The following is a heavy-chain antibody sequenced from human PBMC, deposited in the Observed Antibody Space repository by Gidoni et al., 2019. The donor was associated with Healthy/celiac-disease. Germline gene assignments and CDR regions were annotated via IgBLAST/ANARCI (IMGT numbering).Heavy chain of an antibody. CDR2: IGGSGGST. V-gene: IGHV3-23*04. J-gene: IGHJ6*02. CDR3: AKGQVVPAAIWTYYYYGMDV. CDR1: GFTFRSSS. D-gene: IGHD2-2*01. Sequence: EVQLVESGGGLVQPGGSMRLSCAHSGFTFRSSSFTWVRQAPGKGLEWVSAIGGSGGSTYYADSVKGRFTISRDNSKNTLYLQMNSLRAEDTAVYYCAKGQVVPAAIWTYYYYGMDVWGQGTTVTVFS.